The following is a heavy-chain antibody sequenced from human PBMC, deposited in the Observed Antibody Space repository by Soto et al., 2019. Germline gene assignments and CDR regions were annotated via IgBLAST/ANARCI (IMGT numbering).Heavy chain of an antibody. CDR2: VHISGHS. J-gene: IGHJ5*01. D-gene: IGHD1-1*01. CDR3: ARVRQGCSANNCYFDP. V-gene: IGHV4-4*02. CDR1: GGSVRAPDW. Sequence: TLSLTCTLSGGSVRAPDWWNWVRQSPAKGLEWIAEVHISGHSNYNPSLRSRVSVSIDSSKNQFYLNLNSVTAADTAIYYCARVRQGCSANNCYFDPWGQGTQVTVSS.